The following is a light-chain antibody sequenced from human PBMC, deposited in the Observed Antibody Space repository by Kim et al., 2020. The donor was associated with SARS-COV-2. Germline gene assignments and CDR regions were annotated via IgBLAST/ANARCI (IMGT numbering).Light chain of an antibody. CDR2: DAS. V-gene: IGKV3-11*01. Sequence: SGARAPLSCRARQGVGSSLAWYQHKLGQAPRLVIYDASKRATGIPARISGSGSKTDFTLTISSLDPEDFAVYYCQQRSSWPLTFGGGTKVDIK. CDR1: QGVGSS. CDR3: QQRSSWPLT. J-gene: IGKJ4*01.